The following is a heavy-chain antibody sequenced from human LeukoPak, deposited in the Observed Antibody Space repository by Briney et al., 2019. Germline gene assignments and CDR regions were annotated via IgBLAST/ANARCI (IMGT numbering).Heavy chain of an antibody. D-gene: IGHD1-26*01. CDR2: ISYDGSNK. J-gene: IGHJ4*02. CDR1: GFTFSSYG. CDR3: ARGEWELH. V-gene: IGHV3-30*03. Sequence: PGGSLRLSCAASGFTFSSYGMHWVRQAPGKGLEWVAVISYDGSNKYYADSVKGRFTISRDNSKNTLYLQMNSLRAEDTAVYYCARGEWELHWGQGTLLTVSS.